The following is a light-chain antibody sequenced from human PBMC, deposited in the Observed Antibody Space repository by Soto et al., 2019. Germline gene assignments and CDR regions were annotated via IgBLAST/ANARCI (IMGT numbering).Light chain of an antibody. CDR1: SSDVGGYNY. CDR3: SSYAASNNFGV. CDR2: EIS. J-gene: IGLJ1*01. V-gene: IGLV2-8*01. Sequence: SVLTQPPSASGSPGQSVTISCAGTSSDVGGYNYVSWYQQHPGKAPKLMIYEISKRPSGVPDRFSGSKSGNTASLTVSGLQAEDEADYYCSSYAASNNFGVFGSGTKLTVL.